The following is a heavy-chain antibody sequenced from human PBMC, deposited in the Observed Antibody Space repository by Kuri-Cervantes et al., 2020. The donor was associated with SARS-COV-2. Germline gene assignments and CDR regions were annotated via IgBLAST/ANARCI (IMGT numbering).Heavy chain of an antibody. CDR1: GFNFSRTD. D-gene: IGHD2-2*01. J-gene: IGHJ4*02. Sequence: LSLTCAASGFNFSRTDMHWVRQAPGKGLEWVAVISFDGNNKYYADSVKGRFTVSRDNSKNTLFLQMNSLRAEDSAVYYCARDAQVLDYWGQGTLVTVSS. CDR2: ISFDGNNK. V-gene: IGHV3-30*03. CDR3: ARDAQVLDY.